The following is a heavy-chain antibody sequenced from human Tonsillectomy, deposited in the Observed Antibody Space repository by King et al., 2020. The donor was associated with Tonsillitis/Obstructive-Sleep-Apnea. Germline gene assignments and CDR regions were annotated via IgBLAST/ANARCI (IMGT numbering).Heavy chain of an antibody. CDR1: GGSISSSSYY. J-gene: IGHJ6*02. CDR2: SYYSGNT. V-gene: IGHV4-39*01. CDR3: ARHDSLCGGYDLDYYGMYV. D-gene: IGHD3-22*01. Sequence: LQLQESGPGLVKHSETLSLTCTVSGGSISSSSYYWGWIRQPPGEGLEWVGSSYYSGNTYYDPSRKSRVTISVDTSKNHFSLRLSSVTAADTALYYCARHDSLCGGYDLDYYGMYVLVQGTTATVPS.